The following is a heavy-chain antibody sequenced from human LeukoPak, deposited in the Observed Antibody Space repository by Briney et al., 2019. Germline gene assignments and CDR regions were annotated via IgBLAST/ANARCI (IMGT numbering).Heavy chain of an antibody. CDR1: GFTFSSYW. Sequence: PGGSLRLSCAASGFTFSSYWMHWVRQAPGKGLVWVSRINSDGSSTSYADSVKGRFTISRDNAKNTLYLQMNSLKAEDTAVYYCARDRIAARPNDAFDIWGQGTMVTVSS. CDR2: INSDGSST. J-gene: IGHJ3*02. V-gene: IGHV3-74*01. CDR3: ARDRIAARPNDAFDI. D-gene: IGHD6-6*01.